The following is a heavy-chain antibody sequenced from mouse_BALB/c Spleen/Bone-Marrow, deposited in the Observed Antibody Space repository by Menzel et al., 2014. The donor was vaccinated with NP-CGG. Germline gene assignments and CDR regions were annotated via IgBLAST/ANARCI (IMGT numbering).Heavy chain of an antibody. J-gene: IGHJ2*01. CDR3: ARGWANVDY. D-gene: IGHD1-1*02. V-gene: IGHV1-69*01. CDR1: GHTLTDHW. Sequence: QVQLQQSGAELVMPGASVKMSCKASGHTLTDHWMHWVKQRPGQGLEWIGAIDISDSYTTYNQKFKGKATLTVDESSSTAYMQLSRLTSEDSAVYYCARGWANVDYWGQGTTLTVSS. CDR2: IDISDSYT.